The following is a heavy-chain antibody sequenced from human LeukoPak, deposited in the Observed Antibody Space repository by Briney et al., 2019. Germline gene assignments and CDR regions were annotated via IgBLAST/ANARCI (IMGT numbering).Heavy chain of an antibody. J-gene: IGHJ6*02. CDR2: MYPGDSDT. Sequence: GESLKISCKGFGYTFSNHWIAWLREMPGKGLEWMGIMYPGDSDTRYSPSFQGQVTFSVDKSIATAYLEWSSLKASDTALYYCARRGVLDGLDVWGQGTTVTVSS. CDR1: GYTFSNHW. CDR3: ARRGVLDGLDV. V-gene: IGHV5-51*01. D-gene: IGHD3-3*01.